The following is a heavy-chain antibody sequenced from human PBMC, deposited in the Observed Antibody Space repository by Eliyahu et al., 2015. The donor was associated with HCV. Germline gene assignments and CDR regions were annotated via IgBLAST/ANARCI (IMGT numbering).Heavy chain of an antibody. CDR2: ISGSGGST. V-gene: IGHV3-23*01. CDR1: GFTFSNYA. J-gene: IGHJ3*02. Sequence: EVQLLESGGGSVQPGGSLRLSCAASGFTFSNYAMHWVRQAPGKGLEGVSKISGSGGSTDHADSVKGRFATSRDNSKNTLYLQMNSLRAEDTALYYCAKTYWVSGGAFDIWGQGTMVTVSS. D-gene: IGHD2-8*02. CDR3: AKTYWVSGGAFDI.